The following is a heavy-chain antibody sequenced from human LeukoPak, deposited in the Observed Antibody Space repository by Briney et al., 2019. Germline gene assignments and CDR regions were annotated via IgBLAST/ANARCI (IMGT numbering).Heavy chain of an antibody. CDR3: AKAGREYSSSQRNWFDP. CDR1: GFTFSSYA. J-gene: IGHJ5*02. CDR2: ISGSGGST. D-gene: IGHD6-13*01. V-gene: IGHV3-23*01. Sequence: GGSLGLSCAASGFTFSSYAMSWVRQAPGKGLEWVSAISGSGGSTYYADSVKGRFTISRDNSKNTLYLQMNSLRAEDTAVYYCAKAGREYSSSQRNWFDPWGQGTLVTVSS.